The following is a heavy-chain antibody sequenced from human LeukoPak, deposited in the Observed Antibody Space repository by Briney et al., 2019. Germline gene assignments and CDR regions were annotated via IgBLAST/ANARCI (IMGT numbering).Heavy chain of an antibody. V-gene: IGHV3-30*02. CDR1: GFTLSAYA. CDR3: AKGLGGNPVGDYFDC. D-gene: IGHD4-23*01. J-gene: IGHJ4*02. Sequence: GGSLRLSSAASGFTLSAYAMHWVRQAPGKGLEWVAFIRYDGSEIYYADSVKGRFTISRDNSKNTVYLQMSSLRAEDTAVYYCAKGLGGNPVGDYFDCWGQGTLVTVSS. CDR2: IRYDGSEI.